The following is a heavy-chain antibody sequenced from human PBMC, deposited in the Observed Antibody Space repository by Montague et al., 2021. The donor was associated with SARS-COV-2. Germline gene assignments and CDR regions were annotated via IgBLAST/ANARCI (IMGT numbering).Heavy chain of an antibody. CDR1: GGSISSGGYY. D-gene: IGHD3-22*01. CDR2: IYYSGST. Sequence: TLSLTCTVSGGSISSGGYYWSWIRQHPGKGLEWIGYIYYSGSTYYNPSLKSRVTISVDTSKNQFPLKLSPVTAADTAVYYCARVRINMIVVVDVFDIWGQGTMVTASS. CDR3: ARVRINMIVVVDVFDI. J-gene: IGHJ3*02. V-gene: IGHV4-31*03.